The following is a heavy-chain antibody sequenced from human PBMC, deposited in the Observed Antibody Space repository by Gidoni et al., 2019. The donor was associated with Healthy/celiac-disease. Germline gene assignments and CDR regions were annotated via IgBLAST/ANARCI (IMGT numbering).Heavy chain of an antibody. J-gene: IGHJ4*02. CDR3: ATLIRHDYVWGG. V-gene: IGHV3-23*01. CDR1: GFTFSSYA. D-gene: IGHD3-16*01. Sequence: EVQLLESGGGLVQPGGSLRLSCAASGFTFSSYAMSWVRQAPGKGLEWVSAISGSGGSTYYADSVKGRFTISRDNSKNTLYLQMNSLRAEDTAVYYCATLIRHDYVWGGWGQGTLVTVSS. CDR2: ISGSGGST.